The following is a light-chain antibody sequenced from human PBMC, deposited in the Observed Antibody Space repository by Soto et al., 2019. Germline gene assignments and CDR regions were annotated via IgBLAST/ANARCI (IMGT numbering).Light chain of an antibody. V-gene: IGKV1-33*01. J-gene: IGKJ2*01. CDR1: QDISKY. CDR2: ATS. Sequence: DLQMTQSPSSLSASVGDRVTITCQASQDISKYLHWYQHNPGKAPTRLIYATSNLETGVPSSFSRSGSVTHFTFTISSLQPENTAIYYCQQYDNLPRNTFGQGTKLAIK. CDR3: QQYDNLPRNT.